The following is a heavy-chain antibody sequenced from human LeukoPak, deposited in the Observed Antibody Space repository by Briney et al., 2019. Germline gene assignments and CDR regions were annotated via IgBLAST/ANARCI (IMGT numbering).Heavy chain of an antibody. CDR1: NNFIRNGYY. J-gene: IGHJ3*02. CDR3: ASENYQGAFDI. D-gene: IGHD1-7*01. Sequence: SETLSLTCAVSNNFIRNGYYWGWIRQPPGKGLEWIRRIYHIGSTYYNPSLKSPPTISLDTSQSTFSLYLRSVTAADTAVYYCASENYQGAFDIWGQGTMVTVSS. V-gene: IGHV4-38-2*01. CDR2: IYHIGST.